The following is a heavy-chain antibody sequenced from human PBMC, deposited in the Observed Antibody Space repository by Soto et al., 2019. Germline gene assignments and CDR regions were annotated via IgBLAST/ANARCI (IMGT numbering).Heavy chain of an antibody. Sequence: PGGSLRLSCFASGFTFTNAWMSWVRQAPGKGLEWVGRIKSKTDGGTTEYAATVKGRFTISRDDSENTLYLQMNSLNTEDTAVYYCVAVSRSFVVVATAIYWDPGTQVTVSS. CDR2: IKSKTDGGTT. D-gene: IGHD2-21*02. J-gene: IGHJ4*02. CDR3: VAVSRSFVVVATAIY. CDR1: GFTFTNAW. V-gene: IGHV3-15*01.